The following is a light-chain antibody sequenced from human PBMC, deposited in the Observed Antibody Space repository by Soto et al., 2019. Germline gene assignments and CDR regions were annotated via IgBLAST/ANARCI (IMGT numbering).Light chain of an antibody. J-gene: IGKJ4*01. CDR2: DAS. Sequence: DIQMTQSPSTLSAFVGDRVTITCRASQSISSWLAWYQQKPGKAPKVLIYDASRVQSEAPSRFSGSGSGTEFSLTITSLQPDDFATYYCQQYNNYPVTFGGGTKVELK. CDR1: QSISSW. CDR3: QQYNNYPVT. V-gene: IGKV1-5*01.